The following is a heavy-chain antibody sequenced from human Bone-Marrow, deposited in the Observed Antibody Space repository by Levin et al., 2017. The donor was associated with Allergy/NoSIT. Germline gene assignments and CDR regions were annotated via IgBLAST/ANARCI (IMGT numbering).Heavy chain of an antibody. V-gene: IGHV1-8*01. Sequence: ASVKVSCKASGYILTSYDIIWVRQATGQGLEWMGWMRPNSGDTGYAETFQGRVSMTRDTPKNIAYMELSSLTSEDTAVYYCARGDPRADMGGGVYYFHGMDVWGQGTTVIVSS. CDR2: MRPNSGDT. D-gene: IGHD2-2*01. CDR1: GYILTSYD. CDR3: ARGDPRADMGGGVYYFHGMDV. J-gene: IGHJ6*02.